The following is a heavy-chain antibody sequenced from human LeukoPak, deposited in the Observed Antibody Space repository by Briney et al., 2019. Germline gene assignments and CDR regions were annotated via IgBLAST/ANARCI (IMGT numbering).Heavy chain of an antibody. V-gene: IGHV1-2*02. CDR2: INPDSGGT. CDR1: GYTFSDYY. D-gene: IGHD1-7*01. Sequence: ASVKVSCKASGYTFSDYYMHWVRQAPGQGLEWMGWINPDSGGTKYAQKFQDRVTMTSDTSISTAYMELSRLRSDDTAVYYCASDQGGTIDYWGQGTLVTVSS. CDR3: ASDQGGTIDY. J-gene: IGHJ4*02.